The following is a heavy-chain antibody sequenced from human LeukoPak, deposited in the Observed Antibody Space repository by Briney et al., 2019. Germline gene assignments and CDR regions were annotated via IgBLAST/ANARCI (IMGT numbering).Heavy chain of an antibody. CDR2: IRSKAYGGTT. CDR1: GFTFGDYA. J-gene: IGHJ5*02. V-gene: IGHV3-49*03. D-gene: IGHD4-17*01. Sequence: PGGSLRLSCTASGFTFGDYAMSWFRQAPGKGLEWVGFIRSKAYGGTTEYAASVKGRFTISRDDSKSIAYLQMNGLKTEDTAVYYCTRDLVDYGDDRWFDPWGQGTLVTVSS. CDR3: TRDLVDYGDDRWFDP.